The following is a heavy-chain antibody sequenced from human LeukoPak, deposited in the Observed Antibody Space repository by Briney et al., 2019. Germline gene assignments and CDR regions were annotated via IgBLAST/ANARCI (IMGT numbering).Heavy chain of an antibody. Sequence: PSETLSLTCTVSGGSVSSGSYYWSWIRQPPGKELEWIAYIYYSGSTNYNPSLKSRVTISVDTSKNQFSLKLSSVTAADTAVYYCARVAVVRGLMYFDYWGQGTLVTVSS. CDR3: ARVAVVRGLMYFDY. CDR2: IYYSGST. D-gene: IGHD3-10*01. CDR1: GGSVSSGSYY. J-gene: IGHJ4*02. V-gene: IGHV4-61*01.